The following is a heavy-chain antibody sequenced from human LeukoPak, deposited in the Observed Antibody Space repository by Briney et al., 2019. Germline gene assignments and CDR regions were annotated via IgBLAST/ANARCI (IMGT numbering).Heavy chain of an antibody. CDR1: RFTFKNYG. V-gene: IGHV3-33*01. J-gene: IGHJ2*01. CDR2: IWYDGSDQ. Sequence: GGSLRLSCAASRFTFKNYGMHWVRQAPGKGLEWVAVIWYDGSDQRLIVSVKGRFTVSRDNSKNTLWLQMNSLRAEDTAVYYCARDRNWASQSWYLDLWGRGTLVTVSS. D-gene: IGHD7-27*01. CDR3: ARDRNWASQSWYLDL.